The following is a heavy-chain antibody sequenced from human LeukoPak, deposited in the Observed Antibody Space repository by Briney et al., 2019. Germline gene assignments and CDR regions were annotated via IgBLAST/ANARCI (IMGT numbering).Heavy chain of an antibody. J-gene: IGHJ5*02. CDR2: INHSGST. CDR3: ARGGYYDSSGYYQWNWFDP. CDR1: GGSFSGYY. Sequence: SETLSLTCAVYGGSFSGYYWSWIRQPPGQGLEWIGEINHSGSTNYNPSLKSRVTISVGTSKNQFSLKLSSVTAADTAVYYCARGGYYDSSGYYQWNWFDPWGQGTLVTVSS. V-gene: IGHV4-34*01. D-gene: IGHD3-22*01.